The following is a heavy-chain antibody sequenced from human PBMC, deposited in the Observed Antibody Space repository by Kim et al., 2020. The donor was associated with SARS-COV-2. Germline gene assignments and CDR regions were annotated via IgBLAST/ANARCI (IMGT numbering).Heavy chain of an antibody. J-gene: IGHJ4*02. D-gene: IGHD2-21*02. CDR2: IKEDGTET. CDR3: TRERVTEKSHFDY. Sequence: GGSLRLSCAASGFTFSGFWMSWVRQAPGKGLEWVANIKEDGTETYYLDSVEGRFTISRDNAKNSLYLQMNSLRAEDTAVYYCTRERVTEKSHFDYWGQGTLDTVSS. V-gene: IGHV3-7*01. CDR1: GFTFSGFW.